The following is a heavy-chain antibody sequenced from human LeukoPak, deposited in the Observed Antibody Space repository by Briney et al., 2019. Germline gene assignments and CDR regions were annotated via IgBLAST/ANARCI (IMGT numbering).Heavy chain of an antibody. CDR1: GFTFSGYW. V-gene: IGHV3-7*03. CDR3: ARMTTPDY. D-gene: IGHD4-11*01. Sequence: PGGSLRLSCAASGFTFSGYWMSWVRQAPGKGLEWVANIKRDGSEKHFVDSVKGRFTISRDNARNSLFLQMNSLRAEDTAVYYCARMTTPDYWGQGTLVTVSS. CDR2: IKRDGSEK. J-gene: IGHJ4*02.